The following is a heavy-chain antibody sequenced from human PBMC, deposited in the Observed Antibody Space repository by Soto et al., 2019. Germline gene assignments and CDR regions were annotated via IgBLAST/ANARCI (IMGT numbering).Heavy chain of an antibody. CDR2: IYSSENT. CDR1: GGSVSSSSYS. D-gene: IGHD2-2*01. J-gene: IGHJ6*02. Sequence: QLQLQESGPGLVKPSETLSLTCTVSGGSVSSSSYSWGWIRQPPGKGLEWIGTIYSSENTYYNPSLMSRVTISVDTSKNQFSLKLSSVTAADTAVYYCARLNGYCISTNCHGYDGMDVWGQGTTVTVSS. CDR3: ARLNGYCISTNCHGYDGMDV. V-gene: IGHV4-39*01.